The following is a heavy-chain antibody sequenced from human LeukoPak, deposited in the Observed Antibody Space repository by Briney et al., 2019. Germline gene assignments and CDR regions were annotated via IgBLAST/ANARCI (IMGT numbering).Heavy chain of an antibody. J-gene: IGHJ5*01. CDR2: ISYDEVNK. CDR1: GFTFSYYA. V-gene: IGHV3-30-3*01. D-gene: IGHD3-10*01. CDR3: AREEWDRNYQDSGASPNWFDS. Sequence: GGSLRLSCAASGFTFSYYAMHWVRQAPGRGLEWVAVISYDEVNKFYADSVKGRFTVSRDNSKNTLYLQMNNLRVEDTAVYYCAREEWDRNYQDSGASPNWFDSWGQGSLVTVSS.